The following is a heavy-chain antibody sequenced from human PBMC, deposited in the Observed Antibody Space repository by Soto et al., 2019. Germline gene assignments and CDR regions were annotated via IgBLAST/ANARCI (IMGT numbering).Heavy chain of an antibody. D-gene: IGHD2-8*01. CDR2: IYYTGNT. V-gene: IGHV4-39*01. J-gene: IGHJ5*02. CDR1: GDSLRSSYHY. Sequence: PETLSLTCTVSGDSLRSSYHYWGWIRQSPGKGMELIGSIYYTGNTYYNPSLKSRVSISVDMATNEISLRLRDESVADTAVYYCVRVEMYAGQFTPNFHXWGQVALFTVSX. CDR3: VRVEMYAGQFTPNFHX.